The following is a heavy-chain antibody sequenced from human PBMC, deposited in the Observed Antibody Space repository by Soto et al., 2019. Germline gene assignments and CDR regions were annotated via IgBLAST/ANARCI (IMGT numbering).Heavy chain of an antibody. V-gene: IGHV4-59*01. CDR2: IYHSGNT. Sequence: SETLSLTCTVSGDSISNYYWSWIRQAPGKGLEWIGFIYHSGNTNYNPSLRSRVTMSIDTSKSQFSLKLNSVTAADTAVYYCARDQGIASSGPFDYWGPGTLVTVSS. CDR3: ARDQGIASSGPFDY. D-gene: IGHD6-13*01. J-gene: IGHJ4*02. CDR1: GDSISNYY.